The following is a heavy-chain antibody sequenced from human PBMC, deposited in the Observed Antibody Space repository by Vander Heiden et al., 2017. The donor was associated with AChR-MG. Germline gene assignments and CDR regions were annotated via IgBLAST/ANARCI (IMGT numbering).Heavy chain of an antibody. CDR3: ARGYSYGL. CDR2: ISGSGGST. Sequence: EVQLLESAGGLVQPGGSLRLPCPAYGLTCSSYAMSWVRQARGKGVEWVSAISGSGGSTYYADSVKGRFTISRDNSKNTLYLQMNSLRAEDTAVYYCARGYSYGLWGQGTLVTVSS. CDR1: GLTCSSYA. D-gene: IGHD5-18*01. J-gene: IGHJ4*02. V-gene: IGHV3-23*01.